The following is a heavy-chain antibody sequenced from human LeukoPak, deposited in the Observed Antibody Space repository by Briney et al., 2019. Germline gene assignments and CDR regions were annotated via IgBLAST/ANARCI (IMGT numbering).Heavy chain of an antibody. D-gene: IGHD3-16*01. CDR1: GFTFSSYS. J-gene: IGHJ4*02. CDR3: ARDLGGSEDY. Sequence: GGSLRLSCAASGFTFSSYSMNWVRQAPGKGLEWVSYISSSSSTIYYADSVKGRFTISRDNSKNTLYLQMNSLRAEDTAVYYCARDLGGSEDYWGQGTLVTVSS. V-gene: IGHV3-48*01. CDR2: ISSSSSTI.